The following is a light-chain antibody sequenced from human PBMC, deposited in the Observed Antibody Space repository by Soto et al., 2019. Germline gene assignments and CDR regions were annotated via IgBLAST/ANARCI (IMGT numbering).Light chain of an antibody. Sequence: EIVLTQSPGTLYLSPGERATLSCRASQSVSSSYLAWYQQKPGQAPRLLIYSTSSSATGIPDRFSGSGSGTDFTLTISRLDPEDFVLYYCQQYGSSALTFGGGTKVEIK. V-gene: IGKV3-20*01. J-gene: IGKJ4*01. CDR3: QQYGSSALT. CDR2: STS. CDR1: QSVSSSY.